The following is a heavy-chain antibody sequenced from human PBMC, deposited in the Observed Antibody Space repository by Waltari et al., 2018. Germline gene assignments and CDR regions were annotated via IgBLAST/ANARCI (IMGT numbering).Heavy chain of an antibody. J-gene: IGHJ4*02. D-gene: IGHD3-3*01. CDR1: GGSFSGYY. Sequence: QVQLQQWGAGLLKPSETLSLTCAVYGGSFSGYYWSWIRQPPGKGLEWIGEINHSGSTNYNPSLKVGVTISVDTSKNQFSLKLSSVTAADTAVYYCARGRPPAYYDFWSGWSPYFDYWGQGTLVTVSS. V-gene: IGHV4-34*01. CDR2: INHSGST. CDR3: ARGRPPAYYDFWSGWSPYFDY.